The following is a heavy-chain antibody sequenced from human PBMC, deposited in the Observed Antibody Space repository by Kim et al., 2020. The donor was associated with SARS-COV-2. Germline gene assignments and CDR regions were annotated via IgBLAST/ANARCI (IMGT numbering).Heavy chain of an antibody. Sequence: GGSLRLSCAASGFTFSSYGMHWVRQAPGKGLEWVAVISYDGSNKYYADSVKGRFTISRDNSKNTLYQQMNSLRAEDTAVYYCARDPSFDYWGQGTLVTVS. CDR3: ARDPSFDY. CDR1: GFTFSSYG. J-gene: IGHJ4*02. CDR2: ISYDGSNK. V-gene: IGHV3-33*05.